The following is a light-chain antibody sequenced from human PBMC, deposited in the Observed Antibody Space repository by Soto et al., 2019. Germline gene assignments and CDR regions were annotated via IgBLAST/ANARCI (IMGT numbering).Light chain of an antibody. J-gene: IGKJ1*01. CDR3: QQYNSYPWT. Sequence: DLQMTQSPSTLSASVGDRVTITCRASQSISSWLAWYQQKPGKAPKLLICKASSLESGVPSRFSGSGSGTEFTLTISSLQPDDFATYYCQQYNSYPWTFGQGTKVEIK. CDR1: QSISSW. V-gene: IGKV1-5*03. CDR2: KAS.